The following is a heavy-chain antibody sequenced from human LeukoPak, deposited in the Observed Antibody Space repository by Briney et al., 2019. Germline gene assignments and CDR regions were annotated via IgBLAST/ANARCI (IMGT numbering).Heavy chain of an antibody. D-gene: IGHD2-8*01. CDR2: ISASGGST. J-gene: IGHJ4*02. Sequence: GGSLRLSCVGSGYTFTSYWMKWVRKAPGKGLEWVSGISASGGSTSYADSVRGRFTISRDNSKNTLYVQMNSLRDEDTAVYYCAKDQRCESPHYLDSWGQGTLVTVSS. CDR1: GYTFTSYW. CDR3: AKDQRCESPHYLDS. V-gene: IGHV3-23*01.